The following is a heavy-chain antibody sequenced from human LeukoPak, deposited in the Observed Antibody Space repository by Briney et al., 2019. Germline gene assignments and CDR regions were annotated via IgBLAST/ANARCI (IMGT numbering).Heavy chain of an antibody. CDR1: GYTFTSYG. CDR2: ISGYNGNT. J-gene: IGHJ4*02. Sequence: ASVKVSCKASGYTFTSYGISWVRQAPGQGLEWMGWISGYNGNTNYAQKFQGRVTMTTDTSTSTAYMELRSLRSDDTAVYYCARRIMYYDFWSGSYFDYWGQGTLVTVSP. CDR3: ARRIMYYDFWSGSYFDY. D-gene: IGHD3-3*01. V-gene: IGHV1-18*01.